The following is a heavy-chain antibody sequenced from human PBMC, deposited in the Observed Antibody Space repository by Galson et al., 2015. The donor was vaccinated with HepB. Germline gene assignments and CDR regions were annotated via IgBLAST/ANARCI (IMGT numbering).Heavy chain of an antibody. J-gene: IGHJ3*02. CDR3: ARRGGLLDAFDI. V-gene: IGHV3-48*03. CDR2: ISSSGSTI. D-gene: IGHD1-26*01. CDR1: GFTFSSYE. Sequence: SLRLSCAASGFTFSSYEMNWVRQAPGKGLEWVSYISSSGSTIYYADSVKGRFTISRDNAKNSLYLQMNSLRAEDTAVYYCARRGGLLDAFDIWGQGTMVTVSS.